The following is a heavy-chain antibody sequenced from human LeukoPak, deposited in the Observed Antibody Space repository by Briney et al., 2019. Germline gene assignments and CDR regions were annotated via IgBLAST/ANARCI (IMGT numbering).Heavy chain of an antibody. CDR3: AKDPYYYDSSGYYPVDY. J-gene: IGHJ4*02. Sequence: GGSLRLSCAASGFTFSSYGMHWVRQAPGKGLEWVAVISYDGSNKYYADSLKGRFTISRDNPKNTLYLQMTSLRAEDTAVYYCAKDPYYYDSSGYYPVDYWGQGTLVTVSS. D-gene: IGHD3-22*01. V-gene: IGHV3-30*18. CDR2: ISYDGSNK. CDR1: GFTFSSYG.